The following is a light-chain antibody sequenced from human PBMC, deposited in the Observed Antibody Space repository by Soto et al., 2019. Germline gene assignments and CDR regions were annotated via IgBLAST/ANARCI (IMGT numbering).Light chain of an antibody. CDR2: DVS. J-gene: IGLJ1*01. Sequence: QSALTQPASVSGSPGQSITISCTGTSSDVGGYDYVSWYQQHPGKAPKLMIYDVSNRPSGVSNRFSGSKSGNTASLTISGRQDEDEADYYCSSYTSSITLGVFGTGTKLTVL. CDR3: SSYTSSITLGV. V-gene: IGLV2-14*01. CDR1: SSDVGGYDY.